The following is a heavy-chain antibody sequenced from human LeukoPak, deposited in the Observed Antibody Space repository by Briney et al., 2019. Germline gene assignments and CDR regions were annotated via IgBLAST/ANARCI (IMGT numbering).Heavy chain of an antibody. Sequence: GGSLRLSCAASGFTFNSYTMSWVRQAPGKGLEWVSTISGSGTSTYYADSVKGRFTISRDNSKNTLYLQMNSLRAEDTAVYYCARSDWFDYWGQGTLVTVSS. CDR3: ARSDWFDY. D-gene: IGHD3-9*01. CDR1: GFTFNSYT. V-gene: IGHV3-23*01. J-gene: IGHJ4*02. CDR2: ISGSGTST.